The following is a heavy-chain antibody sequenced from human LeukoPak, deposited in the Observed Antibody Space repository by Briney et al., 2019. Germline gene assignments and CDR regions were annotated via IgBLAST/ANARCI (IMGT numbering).Heavy chain of an antibody. D-gene: IGHD3-9*01. CDR3: AKGYYFDILSGYSSLDS. CDR1: GFTFSTFG. CDR2: IRYDGANK. V-gene: IGHV3-30*02. J-gene: IGHJ4*02. Sequence: GGSLRLSCAASGFAASGFTFSTFGMHWVRQAPGKGLEWVAFIRYDGANKYYADSVKGRFTISRDDSKNTLYLQMNSLRAEDTAAYYCAKGYYFDILSGYSSLDSWGQGTLVTVSS.